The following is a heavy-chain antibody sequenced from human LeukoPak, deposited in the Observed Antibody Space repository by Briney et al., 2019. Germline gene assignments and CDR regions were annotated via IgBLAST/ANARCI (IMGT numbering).Heavy chain of an antibody. J-gene: IGHJ4*02. V-gene: IGHV3-48*03. D-gene: IGHD5-18*01. Sequence: QTGGSLRLSCAASGFTFSSYEMNWVRQAPGKGLEWVSYISSSGSTIYYADSVKGRFTISRDNAKNSLYLQMNSLRAEDTAVYYCASSPWIQLVEWGQGTLVTVSS. CDR1: GFTFSSYE. CDR2: ISSSGSTI. CDR3: ASSPWIQLVE.